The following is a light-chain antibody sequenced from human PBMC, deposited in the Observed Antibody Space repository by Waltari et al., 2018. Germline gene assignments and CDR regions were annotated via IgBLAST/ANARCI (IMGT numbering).Light chain of an antibody. Sequence: QSVLTQPPSVSAAPGQKVTISCSASSSNIKNNHVSWYQQFPGRAPKLLIFENDKRHPGIPDQFSGSKSGTSATLGITGLQTGDEADYYCGTWDSTLNGEVFGGGTKLTVL. J-gene: IGLJ3*02. CDR1: SSNIKNNH. CDR3: GTWDSTLNGEV. V-gene: IGLV1-51*02. CDR2: END.